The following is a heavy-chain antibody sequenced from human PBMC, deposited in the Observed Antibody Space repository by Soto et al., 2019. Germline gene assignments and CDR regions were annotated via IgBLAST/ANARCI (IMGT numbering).Heavy chain of an antibody. J-gene: IGHJ6*02. CDR1: GGSISNSY. CDR2: IYSSGST. D-gene: IGHD3-10*01. CDR3: ARHSPPFLYGSGLCDV. Sequence: PSETLSLTCTVSGGSISNSYWSWIRQSPEKGLEWIGYIYSSGSTNYNPSLNSRVTISVDTSKNQFSLKLSSLSAADTAVYYCARHSPPFLYGSGLCDVWGQGTTVTGSS. V-gene: IGHV4-59*08.